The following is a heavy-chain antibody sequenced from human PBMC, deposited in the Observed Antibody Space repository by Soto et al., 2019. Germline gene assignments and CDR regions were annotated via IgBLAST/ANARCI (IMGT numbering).Heavy chain of an antibody. J-gene: IGHJ6*02. V-gene: IGHV5-51*01. CDR3: ARHGGTIFGVVTPGYYGMDV. Sequence: PGESLKISCKGSGYSVTSYWIGWVRQMPGKGLEWMGIIYPGDSDTRYSPSFQGQVTISADKSISTAYLQWSSLKASDTAMYYCARHGGTIFGVVTPGYYGMDVWGQGTTVTVSS. CDR1: GYSVTSYW. CDR2: IYPGDSDT. D-gene: IGHD3-3*01.